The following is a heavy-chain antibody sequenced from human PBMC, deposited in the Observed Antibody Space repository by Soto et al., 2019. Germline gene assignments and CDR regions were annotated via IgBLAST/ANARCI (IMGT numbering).Heavy chain of an antibody. V-gene: IGHV3-23*01. J-gene: IGHJ6*02. D-gene: IGHD1-26*01. Sequence: GGSLRLSCSASGFTFRSFGMNWVRQAPGKGLEWVSGISASGDNTNYADSVRGRFTVSRDNSKNTLYLQINSLRVDDTALYSGAKEKSSYFYYGLDVWGQGTTVTVSS. CDR3: AKEKSSYFYYGLDV. CDR2: ISASGDNT. CDR1: GFTFRSFG.